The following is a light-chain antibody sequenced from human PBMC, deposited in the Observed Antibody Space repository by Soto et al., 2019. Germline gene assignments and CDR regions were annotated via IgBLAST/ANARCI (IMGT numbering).Light chain of an antibody. V-gene: IGLV2-14*01. CDR2: DVT. CDR1: SSDVGDYNY. CDR3: SSYTSSNTNV. Sequence: QSALTQPASVSGSPGQSITISCTGTSSDVGDYNYVSWYQQHPGKAPKLMIYDVTNRPSGVSNRFSGSKSGNTASLTISGLQAEDEADYYCSSYTSSNTNVFGTGTELTVL. J-gene: IGLJ1*01.